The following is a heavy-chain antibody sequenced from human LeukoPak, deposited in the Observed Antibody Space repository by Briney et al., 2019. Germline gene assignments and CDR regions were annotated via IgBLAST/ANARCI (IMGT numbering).Heavy chain of an antibody. CDR2: INHSGST. CDR1: GFTFSSYA. V-gene: IGHV4-34*01. Sequence: GSLRLSCVASGFTFSSYAMSWVRQAPGKGLEWIGEINHSGSTNYNPSLKSRVTISVDTSKNQFSLKLSSVTAADTAVYYCASFPSIAAPPWGQGTLVTVSS. CDR3: ASFPSIAAPP. D-gene: IGHD6-6*01. J-gene: IGHJ4*02.